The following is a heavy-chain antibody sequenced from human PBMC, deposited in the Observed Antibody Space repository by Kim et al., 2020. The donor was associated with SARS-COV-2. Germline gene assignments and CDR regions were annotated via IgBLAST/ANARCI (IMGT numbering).Heavy chain of an antibody. V-gene: IGHV3-23*01. CDR3: AKVISGSSGWFEYFQH. CDR1: GFTFNNYA. D-gene: IGHD6-19*01. Sequence: GGSLRLSCAASGFTFNNYAMSWVRQAPGKGLEWVSGIRDSGRSTTYADSVKGRFSISRDNSKNTLYLQMDSLRAEDTAVYYCAKVISGSSGWFEYFQHWGQGTLVTVSS. CDR2: IRDSGRST. J-gene: IGHJ1*01.